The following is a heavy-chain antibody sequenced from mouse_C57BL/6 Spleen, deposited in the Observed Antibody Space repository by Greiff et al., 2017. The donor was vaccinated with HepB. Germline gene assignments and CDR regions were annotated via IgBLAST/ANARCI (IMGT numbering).Heavy chain of an antibody. V-gene: IGHV1-80*01. CDR1: GYAFSSYW. D-gene: IGHD1-1*01. J-gene: IGHJ4*01. CDR2: IYPGDGDT. Sequence: VQLQQSGAELVKPGASVKISCKASGYAFSSYWMNWVKQRPGKGLEWIGQIYPGDGDTNYNGKFKGKATLTADKSSSTAYMQLSSLTSEVSAVYFCARAEGLTTVVRAMDYWGQGTSVTVSS. CDR3: ARAEGLTTVVRAMDY.